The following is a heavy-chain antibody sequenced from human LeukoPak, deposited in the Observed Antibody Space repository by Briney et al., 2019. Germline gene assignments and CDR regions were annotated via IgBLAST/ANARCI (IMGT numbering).Heavy chain of an antibody. CDR2: INHSGST. Sequence: SETLSLTCAVYGGSFSGYYWSWIRQPPGKGLEWIGEINHSGSTNYNPSLKSRVTISVDTSKNQFSLKLSSVTAADTAVYYCARITLDTVVTDYWGQGTLVTVSS. CDR1: GGSFSGYY. D-gene: IGHD4-23*01. J-gene: IGHJ4*02. CDR3: ARITLDTVVTDY. V-gene: IGHV4-34*01.